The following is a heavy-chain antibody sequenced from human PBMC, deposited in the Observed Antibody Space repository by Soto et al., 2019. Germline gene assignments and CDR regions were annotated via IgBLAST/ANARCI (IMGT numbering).Heavy chain of an antibody. CDR3: ALVPARGYYYYYMDV. V-gene: IGHV4-4*02. Sequence: SETLSLTCAVSGGSISSSNWWSWIRQPPGKGLEWIGEINHSGSTNYNPSLKSRVTISVDTSKNQFSLKLSSVTAADTAVYYCALVPARGYYYYYMDVWGKGTTVTVSS. CDR2: INHSGST. J-gene: IGHJ6*03. CDR1: GGSISSSNW.